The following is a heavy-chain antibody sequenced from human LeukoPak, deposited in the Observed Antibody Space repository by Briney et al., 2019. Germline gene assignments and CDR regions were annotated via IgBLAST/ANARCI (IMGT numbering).Heavy chain of an antibody. Sequence: PGGSLRLSCAASGFTFSSYWMSWVRQAPGKGLVWVSRINSDGNSINYADSVKGRFTISRDNAMSTLFLQMNSLRAEDTAVYYCYASGSFWDYDYWGQGAQVTVSS. V-gene: IGHV3-74*01. J-gene: IGHJ4*02. CDR2: INSDGNSI. CDR1: GFTFSSYW. D-gene: IGHD3-10*01. CDR3: YASGSFWDYDY.